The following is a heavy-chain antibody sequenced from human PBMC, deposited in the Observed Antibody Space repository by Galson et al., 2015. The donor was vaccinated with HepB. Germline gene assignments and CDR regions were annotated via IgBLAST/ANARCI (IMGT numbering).Heavy chain of an antibody. Sequence: SLRLSCAASGFTFDDYAMHWVRRAPGKGLEWVSGISWNSGSIGYADSVKGRFTISRDNAKNSLYLQMNSLRAEDTALYYCAKDRAGYSYGNNWFDPWGQGTMVTVSS. CDR2: ISWNSGSI. CDR1: GFTFDDYA. V-gene: IGHV3-9*01. D-gene: IGHD5-18*01. J-gene: IGHJ5*01. CDR3: AKDRAGYSYGNNWFDP.